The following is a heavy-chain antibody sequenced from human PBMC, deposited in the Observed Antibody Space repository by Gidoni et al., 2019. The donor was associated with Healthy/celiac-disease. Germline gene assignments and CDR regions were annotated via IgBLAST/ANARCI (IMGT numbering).Heavy chain of an antibody. Sequence: QVQLVESGGGVVQPGRSLRLSCAASGFTFSSYGMHWVRQAPGKGLEWVAVISYDGSNKYYADSVKGRFTISRDNSKNTLYLQMNSLRAEDTAVYYCAKDQLTWIQLGGTFDYWGQGTLVTVSS. CDR3: AKDQLTWIQLGGTFDY. CDR1: GFTFSSYG. CDR2: ISYDGSNK. D-gene: IGHD5-18*01. V-gene: IGHV3-30*18. J-gene: IGHJ4*02.